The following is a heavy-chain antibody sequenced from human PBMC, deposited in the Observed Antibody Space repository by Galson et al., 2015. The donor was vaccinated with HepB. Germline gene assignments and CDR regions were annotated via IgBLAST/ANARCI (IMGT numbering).Heavy chain of an antibody. Sequence: SLRLSCAASGFTFSSYSMNWVRQAPGKGLEWVSYISSSSSTIYYADSVKGRFTISRDNAKNSLYLQMNSLRAEDTAVYYCASTGYIVVVPAAIGWFDPWGQGTLVTVSS. J-gene: IGHJ5*02. D-gene: IGHD2-2*01. CDR2: ISSSSSTI. V-gene: IGHV3-48*01. CDR3: ASTGYIVVVPAAIGWFDP. CDR1: GFTFSSYS.